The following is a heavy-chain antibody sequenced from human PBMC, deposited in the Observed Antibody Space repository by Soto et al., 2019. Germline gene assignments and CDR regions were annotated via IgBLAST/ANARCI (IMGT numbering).Heavy chain of an antibody. Sequence: QVQLQESGPGLVKPSGTLSLTCAVSGVSISSSDWWSWVRQPPGKGLEWIGEIYDSGSTNYNPSLKSRVNISVDKSKNEFSLRLSSVTAADTAVYYCARVTAPGVLYFDYWGQGTLVTVSS. V-gene: IGHV4-4*02. CDR3: ARVTAPGVLYFDY. CDR1: GVSISSSDW. J-gene: IGHJ4*02. CDR2: IYDSGST. D-gene: IGHD2-2*01.